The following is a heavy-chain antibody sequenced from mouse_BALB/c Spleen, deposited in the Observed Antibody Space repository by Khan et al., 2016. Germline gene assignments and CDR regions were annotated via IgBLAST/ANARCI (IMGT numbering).Heavy chain of an antibody. V-gene: IGHV5-6-5*01. D-gene: IGHD2-1*01. CDR3: SREGYGNYGDYFDY. CDR2: ISSGGST. CDR1: GFTFSSYA. J-gene: IGHJ2*01. Sequence: EVELVESGGGLVKPGGSLKLSCAASGFTFSSYAMSWVRQTPEKRLEWVASISSGGSTYYQASVKGRFIISRDNARNILNLQMRSLRSEDTAMYDCSREGYGNYGDYFDYWGQGTTLTVSS.